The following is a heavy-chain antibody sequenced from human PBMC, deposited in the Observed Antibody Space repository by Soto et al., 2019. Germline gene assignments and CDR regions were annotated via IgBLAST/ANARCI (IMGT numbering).Heavy chain of an antibody. CDR2: INPSSGST. CDR1: GYTFTSYY. V-gene: IGHV1-46*01. CDR3: ARDPSSGYYYSDY. J-gene: IGHJ4*02. D-gene: IGHD3-22*01. Sequence: ASVKVSCKASGYTFTSYYMHWVRQAPGQGLEWTGIINPSSGSTSYAQKFQGRVTMTRDTSTSTVYMELSSLRSEDTAVYYCARDPSSGYYYSDYWGQGTLVTVSS.